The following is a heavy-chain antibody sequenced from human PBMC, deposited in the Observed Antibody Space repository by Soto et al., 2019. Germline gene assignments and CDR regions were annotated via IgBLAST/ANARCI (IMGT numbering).Heavy chain of an antibody. CDR3: ARSPSSFITMVRGVLDY. Sequence: GASVKVSCKASGYTLTNYAISWVRQAPGQGPEWMGWINTYNGNSNYAQKFQGRVTMTTDTSASTAYMELSSLRSEDTAVYYCARSPSSFITMVRGVLDYWGQGTLVTVSS. CDR1: GYTLTNYA. J-gene: IGHJ4*02. D-gene: IGHD3-10*01. CDR2: INTYNGNS. V-gene: IGHV1-18*01.